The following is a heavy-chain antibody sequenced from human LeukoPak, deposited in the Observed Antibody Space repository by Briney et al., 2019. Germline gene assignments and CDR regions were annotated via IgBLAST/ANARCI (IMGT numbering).Heavy chain of an antibody. J-gene: IGHJ4*02. D-gene: IGHD3-9*01. Sequence: KPGGSLRLSCAASGFTFSSYTMNWVRQAPGKGLEWVSSMSSSSSYIYYADSVKGRSTISRDNAKNSLYLQMNSPRAEDTAVYYCAREDTYYNILTGYNLYYFDYWGQGTLVTVSS. CDR3: AREDTYYNILTGYNLYYFDY. V-gene: IGHV3-21*01. CDR2: MSSSSSYI. CDR1: GFTFSSYT.